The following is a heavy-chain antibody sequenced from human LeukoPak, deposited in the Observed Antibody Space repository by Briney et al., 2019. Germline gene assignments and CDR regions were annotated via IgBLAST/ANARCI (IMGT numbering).Heavy chain of an antibody. Sequence: PGGSLRLSCAVSVFSFSSYSMNWVRQAPGKGLEWISYISSSSRTTSYLDSVKDRFTISRDNAKNSLYLQMNSARDEDTAMYYCARDIGSWDDYWGQGTPVTVSS. D-gene: IGHD6-13*01. V-gene: IGHV3-48*02. CDR3: ARDIGSWDDY. CDR1: VFSFSSYS. CDR2: ISSSSRTT. J-gene: IGHJ4*02.